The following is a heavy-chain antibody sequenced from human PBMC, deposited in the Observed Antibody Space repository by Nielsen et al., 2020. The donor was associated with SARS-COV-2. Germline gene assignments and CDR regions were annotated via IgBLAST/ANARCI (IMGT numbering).Heavy chain of an antibody. V-gene: IGHV3-43*01. CDR2: ITWDGGRT. CDR3: TKARSSSWYYFDY. J-gene: IGHJ4*02. D-gene: IGHD6-13*01. Sequence: GESLKISCAASGFTFDDYTMHWVRQAPGKGLEWVSLITWDGGRTDYADSVKGRFTISRDNSKNSLYLQMDSLRAEDTALYYCTKARSSSWYYFDYWGQGTLVTVSS. CDR1: GFTFDDYT.